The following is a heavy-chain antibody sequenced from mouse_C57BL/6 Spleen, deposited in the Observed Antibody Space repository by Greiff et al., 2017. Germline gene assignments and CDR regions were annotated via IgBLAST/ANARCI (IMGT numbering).Heavy chain of an antibody. J-gene: IGHJ3*01. CDR2: FLPGNDGT. Sequence: QVHLQQSGAELVKPGASVKMSCKASGYTFTGYPIEWMKQNPGKSLEWIGNFLPGNDGTKYNEKFKGKATFTVEKSSSTVYLQLSRLTSDDSAVYYCARRGIYSTSFWFAYWGQGTMVTVSA. D-gene: IGHD2-5*01. CDR3: ARRGIYSTSFWFAY. CDR1: GYTFTGYP. V-gene: IGHV1-47*01.